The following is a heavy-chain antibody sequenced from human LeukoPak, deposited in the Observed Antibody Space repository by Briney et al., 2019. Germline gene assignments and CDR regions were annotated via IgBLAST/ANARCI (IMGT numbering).Heavy chain of an antibody. Sequence: GGSLRLSCAVSGFPFSIYEMNWVRQAPGKGLEWVSSITGNALNTYQADFIKGRFTISRDDSKNTLYLHLSSLRVEDTAVYYCAKLQDFYDNSGYSYFDNWGQGTLVTVSS. CDR1: GFPFSIYE. CDR2: ITGNALNT. CDR3: AKLQDFYDNSGYSYFDN. J-gene: IGHJ4*02. V-gene: IGHV3-23*01. D-gene: IGHD3-22*01.